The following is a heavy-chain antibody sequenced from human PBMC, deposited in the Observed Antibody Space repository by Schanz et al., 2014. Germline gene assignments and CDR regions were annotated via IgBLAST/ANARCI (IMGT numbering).Heavy chain of an antibody. V-gene: IGHV4-4*07. CDR3: ASFVPRGYYFDY. CDR2: IYTGGST. CDR1: GRSISSYY. D-gene: IGHD3-10*01. J-gene: IGHJ4*02. Sequence: QVQLQESGPGLVKPSETLSLTCSVSGRSISSYYWSWIRQPPGKGLEWIGRIYTGGSTIYNPSLKSRVTISVDTSKNQFSLRLSSVTAADTAVYFCASFVPRGYYFDYWGQGTLVTVSS.